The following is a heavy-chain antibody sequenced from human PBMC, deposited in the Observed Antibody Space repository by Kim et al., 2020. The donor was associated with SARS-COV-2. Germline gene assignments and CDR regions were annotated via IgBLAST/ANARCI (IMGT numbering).Heavy chain of an antibody. D-gene: IGHD5-12*01. V-gene: IGHV4-59*01. Sequence: SETLSLTCTVSGGSISSYYWSWIRQPPGKGLEWIGYIYYSGSTNYNPSLKSRVTISVDTSKNQFSLKLSSVTAADTAVYYCARVRSGYSGYVEGFDYWGPGTLVTVSS. CDR1: GGSISSYY. CDR3: ARVRSGYSGYVEGFDY. J-gene: IGHJ4*02. CDR2: IYYSGST.